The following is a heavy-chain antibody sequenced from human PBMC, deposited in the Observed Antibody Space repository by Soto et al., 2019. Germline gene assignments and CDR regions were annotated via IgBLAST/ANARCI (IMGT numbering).Heavy chain of an antibody. CDR2: IRNKAYAGTT. CDR3: SGRYYYDSSGYPYYFDY. V-gene: IGHV3-49*03. J-gene: IGHJ4*02. CDR1: GFTFGDYA. Sequence: GGSLRLSCKASGFTFGDYAMNWFRQAPGKGLEWVGFIRNKAYAGTTEYAASVKGRFTISRDDSKSIAYLQMNSLKTEDTAVYFCSGRYYYDSSGYPYYFDYWGQGSLVTVSS. D-gene: IGHD3-22*01.